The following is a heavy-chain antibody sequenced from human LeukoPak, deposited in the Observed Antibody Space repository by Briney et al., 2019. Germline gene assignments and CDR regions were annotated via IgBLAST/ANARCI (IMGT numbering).Heavy chain of an antibody. V-gene: IGHV3-23*01. Sequence: GGSLRLSCAASGFTFSSYDMSWVRQAPGKGLEWVSGISGSGGSTYYADSVKGRFTISRDNSKNTLYLQMNSLRAEDTAVYYCAKDRIVAGTENYYYYMDVWGKGTTVTISS. CDR3: AKDRIVAGTENYYYYMDV. CDR2: ISGSGGST. CDR1: GFTFSSYD. J-gene: IGHJ6*03. D-gene: IGHD6-19*01.